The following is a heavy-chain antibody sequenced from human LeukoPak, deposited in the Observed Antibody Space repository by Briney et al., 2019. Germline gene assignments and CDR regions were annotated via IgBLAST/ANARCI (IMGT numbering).Heavy chain of an antibody. CDR2: IHDGGTI. CDR1: GVSITSYY. CDR3: ARLRYYDSSGYYRYFDY. V-gene: IGHV4-59*12. D-gene: IGHD3-22*01. J-gene: IGHJ4*02. Sequence: SETLSLTCTVSGVSITSYYWSWIRQPPEKGLEWIGNIHDGGTINYNPSLKSRVTISVDTSRNQFSLNLNYVSAADTAVYYCARLRYYDSSGYYRYFDYWGQGTLVTVSS.